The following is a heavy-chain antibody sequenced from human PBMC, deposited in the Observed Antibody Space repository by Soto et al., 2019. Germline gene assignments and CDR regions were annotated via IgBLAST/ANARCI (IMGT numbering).Heavy chain of an antibody. Sequence: PGESLKISCKASGYSFTNYWIGWVRQMPGKGLEWMAIIHPGDFDSTYSPSFQGQVTISADKSISTAYLQWSSLKASDTATYYCARDRSNSRYDAFDIWGQGTMVTVS. V-gene: IGHV5-51*01. CDR3: ARDRSNSRYDAFDI. CDR2: IHPGDFDS. J-gene: IGHJ3*02. D-gene: IGHD1-26*01. CDR1: GYSFTNYW.